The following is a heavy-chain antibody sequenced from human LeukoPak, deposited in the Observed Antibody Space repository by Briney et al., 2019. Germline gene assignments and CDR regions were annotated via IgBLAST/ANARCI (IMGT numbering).Heavy chain of an antibody. D-gene: IGHD6-6*01. V-gene: IGHV4-34*01. CDR3: ASLNSSSSFYFDY. Sequence: SSETLSLTCTVSGGSISSYYWSWIRQPPGKGLEWIGEINHSGSTNYNPSLKSRVTISVDTSKNQFSLKLSSVTAADTAVYYCASLNSSSSFYFDYWGQGTLVTVSS. J-gene: IGHJ4*02. CDR1: GGSISSYY. CDR2: INHSGST.